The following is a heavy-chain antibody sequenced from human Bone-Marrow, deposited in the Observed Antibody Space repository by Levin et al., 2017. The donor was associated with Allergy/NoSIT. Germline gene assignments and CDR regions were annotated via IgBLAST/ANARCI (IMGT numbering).Heavy chain of an antibody. J-gene: IGHJ6*02. CDR2: ISGSGGST. V-gene: IGHV3-23*01. CDR1: GFTFSSYA. Sequence: GGSLRLSCAASGFTFSSYAMSWVRQAPGKGLEWVSAISGSGGSTYYADSVKGRFTISRDNSKNTLYLQMNSLRAEDTAVYYCAKGRGWREERWLHRLVYGMDVWGQGTTVTVSS. CDR3: AKGRGWREERWLHRLVYGMDV. D-gene: IGHD5-24*01.